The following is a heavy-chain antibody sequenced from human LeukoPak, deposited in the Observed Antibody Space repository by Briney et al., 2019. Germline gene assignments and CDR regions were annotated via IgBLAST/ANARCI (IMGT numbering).Heavy chain of an antibody. CDR3: ARSLPYCSGGSCSPASYYYYGMDV. CDR2: INPNSGGT. CDR1: GYTFTGYY. Sequence: ASVKVPCKASGYTFTGYYMHWVRQAPGQGLEWMGWINPNSGGTNYAQKFQGWVTMTRDTSISTAYMELSRLRSDDTAVYYCARSLPYCSGGSCSPASYYYYGMDVWGKGTTVTVSS. V-gene: IGHV1-2*04. D-gene: IGHD2-15*01. J-gene: IGHJ6*04.